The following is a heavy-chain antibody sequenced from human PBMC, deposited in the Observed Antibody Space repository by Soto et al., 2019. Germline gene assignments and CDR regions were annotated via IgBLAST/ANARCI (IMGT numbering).Heavy chain of an antibody. CDR2: ISSSSSVI. Sequence: EVQLVESGGGLVQPGGSLRLSCATSGFILGDCAMNWVRQAPGKGLEWVSYISSSSSVIDYADSVKGRFTVSRDNARNSLYLQMNSLRAEDTAVYYCARDLSWGSNWYYYMDVWGKGTTVTVSS. CDR1: GFILGDCA. V-gene: IGHV3-48*01. CDR3: ARDLSWGSNWYYYMDV. J-gene: IGHJ6*03. D-gene: IGHD7-27*01.